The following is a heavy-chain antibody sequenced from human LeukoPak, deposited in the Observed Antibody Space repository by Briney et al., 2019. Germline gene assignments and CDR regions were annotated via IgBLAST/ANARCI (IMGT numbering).Heavy chain of an antibody. V-gene: IGHV4-39*06. D-gene: IGHD1-26*01. CDR3: ARAIEVGAMTPFDY. J-gene: IGHJ4*02. CDR1: GVSISSSSYY. CDR2: IYHSGST. Sequence: SETLSLTCTVSGVSISSSSYYWGWLRQPPGKGLEWIGSIYHSGSTYYNPSLKSLITISVDTSKNQFALKLSSVTAADTAVYYCARAIEVGAMTPFDYWGQGTLVTVSS.